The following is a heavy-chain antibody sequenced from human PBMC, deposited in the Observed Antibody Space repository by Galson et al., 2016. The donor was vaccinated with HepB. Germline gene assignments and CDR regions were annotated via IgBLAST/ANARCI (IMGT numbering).Heavy chain of an antibody. Sequence: QSGAEVKKPGESLQISCKGSGFSFSDHWIGWVRQVPGKGLEWMGIIHAINSDTRTSPSFQGRVTMSVDTSITTAYLQWSSLEASDTAMYYCTRRRAVTGAPFDDWSQGALITVSS. D-gene: IGHD1-26*01. J-gene: IGHJ4*02. CDR3: TRRRAVTGAPFDD. CDR1: GFSFSDHW. V-gene: IGHV5-51*01. CDR2: IHAINSDT.